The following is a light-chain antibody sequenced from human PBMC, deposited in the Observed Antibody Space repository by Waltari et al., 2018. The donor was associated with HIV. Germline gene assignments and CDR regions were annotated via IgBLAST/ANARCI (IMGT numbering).Light chain of an antibody. Sequence: QSILTQPHSVSAAPGQKVTIPCSGSTSNIGTTYDSWYQQRPGTAPQHLLYDNNKRPSVIADPFSGSQSGTLGSLDLSGLQTGDEADYYCAAWDHGLDGMLIGGGTKLPV. V-gene: IGLV1-51*01. CDR2: DNN. CDR3: AAWDHGLDGML. CDR1: TSNIGTTY. J-gene: IGLJ2*01.